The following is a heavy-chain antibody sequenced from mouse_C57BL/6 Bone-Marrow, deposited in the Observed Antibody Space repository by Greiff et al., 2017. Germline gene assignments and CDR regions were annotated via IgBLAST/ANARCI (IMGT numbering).Heavy chain of an antibody. J-gene: IGHJ3*01. CDR1: GYTFTDYN. CDR2: INPNNGGT. D-gene: IGHD3-2*02. V-gene: IGHV1-18*01. CDR3: ARRQLRGLAY. Sequence: EVQLQQSGPELVKPGASVKIPCKASGYTFTDYNMDWVKQSHGKSLEWIGDINPNNGGTIYNQKFKGKATLTVDKSSSSAYMELRSLTSEDTAVYYCARRQLRGLAYWGQGTLVTVSA.